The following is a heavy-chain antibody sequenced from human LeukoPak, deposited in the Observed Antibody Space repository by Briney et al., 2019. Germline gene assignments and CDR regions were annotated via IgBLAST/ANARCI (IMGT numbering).Heavy chain of an antibody. V-gene: IGHV4-4*02. CDR3: ARAIVPFPPAPRSDAFDI. CDR1: GGSISSTNW. J-gene: IGHJ3*02. CDR2: IYHNGVT. D-gene: IGHD1-14*01. Sequence: SETLSLTCAVFGGSISSTNWWIWVRQPPEKGLEWIGEIYHNGVTNYNPSLKSRVTILVDRSKNQFSLILSSVTAADTAVYYCARAIVPFPPAPRSDAFDIWGQGIMVTVSS.